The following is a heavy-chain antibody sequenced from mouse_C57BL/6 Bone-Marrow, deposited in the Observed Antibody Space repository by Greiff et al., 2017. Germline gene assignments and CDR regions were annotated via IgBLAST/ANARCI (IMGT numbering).Heavy chain of an antibody. CDR1: GYTFTSYW. V-gene: IGHV1-7*01. CDR3: ARARVLITTVVGYCDY. CDR2: INPSSGYT. Sequence: VQLQQSGAELAKPGASVTLSCKASGYTFTSYWMHWVKQRPGQGLEWIGYINPSSGYTKYNQKFKDKATLTADKSSSTAYMQRSRLTYEDSAVYYCARARVLITTVVGYCDYWGQGTTRTVSS. J-gene: IGHJ2*01. D-gene: IGHD1-1*01.